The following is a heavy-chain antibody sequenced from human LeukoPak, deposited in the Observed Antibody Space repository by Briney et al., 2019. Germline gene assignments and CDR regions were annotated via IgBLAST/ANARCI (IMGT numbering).Heavy chain of an antibody. CDR3: AKDRLSSVGSGGGDY. CDR2: ISYDGRNK. V-gene: IGHV3-30*18. J-gene: IGHJ4*02. CDR1: AFTFSGYG. Sequence: PGRSLRLSCAASAFTFSGYGMHWVRQAPGKGLEWVAAISYDGRNKEYVDSVKGRFTISRDNSKNTLNLQMNSLRAEDTAVYYCAKDRLSSVGSGGGDYWGQGTLVTVSS. D-gene: IGHD2-15*01.